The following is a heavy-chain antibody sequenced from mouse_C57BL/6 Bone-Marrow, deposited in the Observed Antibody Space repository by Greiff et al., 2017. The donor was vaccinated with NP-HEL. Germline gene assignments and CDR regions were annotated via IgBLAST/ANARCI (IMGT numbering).Heavy chain of an antibody. Sequence: QVTLKESGPGILQPSQTLSLSCSFSGFSLSTFGMGVGWLRQPSGKGLEWLAHIWWDDAKYYNPALKNPPTISNDTSNNHDFLKIAIVDTAGTATYYGARAFTPDAMDDWGQGTSVTVSS. V-gene: IGHV8-8*01. J-gene: IGHJ4*01. CDR1: GFSLSTFGMG. CDR3: ARAFTPDAMDD. CDR2: IWWDDAK.